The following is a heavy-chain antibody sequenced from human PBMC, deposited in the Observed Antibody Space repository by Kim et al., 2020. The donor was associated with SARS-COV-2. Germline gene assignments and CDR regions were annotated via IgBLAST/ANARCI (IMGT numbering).Heavy chain of an antibody. V-gene: IGHV3-49*03. CDR2: IRSKAYGGTT. Sequence: GGSLRLSCTASGFTFGDYAMSWFRQAPGKGLEWVGCIRSKAYGGTTEYAASVKGRFTISRDDSKSIAYLQMNSLKTEDTAVYYCTLRGVGYGSGSYAFDYWGQGTLVTVSS. D-gene: IGHD3-10*01. CDR1: GFTFGDYA. CDR3: TLRGVGYGSGSYAFDY. J-gene: IGHJ4*02.